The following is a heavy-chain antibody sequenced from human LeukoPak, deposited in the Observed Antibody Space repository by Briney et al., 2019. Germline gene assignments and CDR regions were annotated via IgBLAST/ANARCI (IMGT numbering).Heavy chain of an antibody. D-gene: IGHD2-2*01. Sequence: GGSLRLSCLASGFTFSSYAIHWVRQAPGKGLEWVAFIRYDGSNKYYADSVKGRFTISRDNSKNTLYLQMNSLRAEDTAVYYCAKGYCTSTTCYDAGDWFDLWGQGILVTVSS. V-gene: IGHV3-30*02. CDR1: GFTFSSYA. J-gene: IGHJ5*02. CDR2: IRYDGSNK. CDR3: AKGYCTSTTCYDAGDWFDL.